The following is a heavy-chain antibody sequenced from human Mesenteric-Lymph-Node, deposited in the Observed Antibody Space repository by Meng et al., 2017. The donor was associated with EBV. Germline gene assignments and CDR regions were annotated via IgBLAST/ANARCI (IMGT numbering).Heavy chain of an antibody. CDR2: IYPDDSDT. Sequence: GSGVNNAGGARKISCRGFGYSFTSYWYGWVRQMPGKVLEWMGIIYPDDSDTRYSPSFQGQVTISADKSISTAYLQWSSLKASDTAMYYCARQQGNSGGDYWGQGTLVTVAS. CDR3: ARQQGNSGGDY. CDR1: GYSFTSYW. J-gene: IGHJ4*02. D-gene: IGHD4-23*01. V-gene: IGHV5-51*01.